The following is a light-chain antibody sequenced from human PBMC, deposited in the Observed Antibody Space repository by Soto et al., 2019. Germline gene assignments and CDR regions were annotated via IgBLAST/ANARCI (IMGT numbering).Light chain of an antibody. CDR2: GNT. V-gene: IGLV1-40*01. J-gene: IGLJ3*02. Sequence: QSALTQPPSMSGAPGQRVTISCTGSSSNIGAGYDVHWYQLLPGTAPKLLIYGNTNRPSGVPDRFSGSKSGTSASLAITGLRAEDEADYYCQSHDSSLNSWVFGGGTQLTVL. CDR1: SSNIGAGYD. CDR3: QSHDSSLNSWV.